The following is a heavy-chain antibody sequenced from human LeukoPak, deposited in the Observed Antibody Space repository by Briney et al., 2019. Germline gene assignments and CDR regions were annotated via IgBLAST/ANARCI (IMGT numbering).Heavy chain of an antibody. CDR1: GFTFSRYG. D-gene: IGHD3-22*01. J-gene: IGHJ3*02. Sequence: PGGSLRLSCAASGFTFSRYGMHWVRQAPGKGLGWVAFIFYDGSDKYYADSWKGRFTISRDNSKNTLYLQMNSLRAKDTAVYYCAVPYYYDRSGYPEAFDIWGQGKMVTVSS. V-gene: IGHV3-30*02. CDR3: AVPYYYDRSGYPEAFDI. CDR2: IFYDGSDK.